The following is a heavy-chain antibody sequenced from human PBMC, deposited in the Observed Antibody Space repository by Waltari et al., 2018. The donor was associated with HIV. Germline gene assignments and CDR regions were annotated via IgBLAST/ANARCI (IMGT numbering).Heavy chain of an antibody. J-gene: IGHJ3*01. CDR1: GGPFRGNF. CDR2: VNHARKA. V-gene: IGHV4-34*02. CDR3: ARQATSGSMSSSFFGAITTRGADAFDY. Sequence: QVDLQQSGKGLLKTSETLNLSCAEYGGPFRGNFWSWIRQPPGKGLEWIGEVNHARKANYNPSLGSRVSFSVDISKNQFFLTLTSVTAADTAVYFCARQATSGSMSSSFFGAITTRGADAFDYWGRGTNVIVSS. D-gene: IGHD3-3*01.